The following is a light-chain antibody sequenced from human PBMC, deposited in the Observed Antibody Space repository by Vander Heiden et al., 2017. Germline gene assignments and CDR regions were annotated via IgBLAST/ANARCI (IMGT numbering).Light chain of an antibody. CDR2: DDS. Sequence: SSVLTQPPSVSVAPSQTATILCWGNNIARTSVPWYQPKPGQAPVLVVYDDSGRPSAIPARVSGSNSGNTATLTISRVEAGDEADYFCQVWENSSEHSVFGGGTKLTVL. V-gene: IGLV3-21*02. CDR3: QVWENSSEHSV. CDR1: NIARTS. J-gene: IGLJ3*02.